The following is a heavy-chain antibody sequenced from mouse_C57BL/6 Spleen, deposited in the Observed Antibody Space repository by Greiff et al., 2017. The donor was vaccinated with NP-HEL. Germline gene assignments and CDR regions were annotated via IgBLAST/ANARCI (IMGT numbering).Heavy chain of an antibody. CDR3: ARSIEGLRRGDGFAY. CDR1: GYTFTDYY. J-gene: IGHJ3*01. V-gene: IGHV1-26*01. Sequence: EVQLQQSGPELVKPGASVKISCKASGYTFTDYYMNWVKQSHGKSLEWIGDINPNNGGTSYNQKFKGKATLTVDKSSSTAYMELRSLTSEDSAVYYCARSIEGLRRGDGFAYWGQGTLVTVSA. D-gene: IGHD2-4*01. CDR2: INPNNGGT.